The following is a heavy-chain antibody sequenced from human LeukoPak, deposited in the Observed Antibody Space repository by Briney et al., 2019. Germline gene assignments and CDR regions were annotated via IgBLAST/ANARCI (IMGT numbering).Heavy chain of an antibody. D-gene: IGHD3-16*01. Sequence: LTXAISGDSVSXXSATXTWIRQSPSRGLEWLGRTYYRSKWYVDYAVSLKGRITINPDTSKNQFSLQLNSVTPDDTAVYYCARLIGSSWFDSWGQGTLVTVSS. V-gene: IGHV6-1*01. CDR3: ARLIGSSWFDS. CDR2: TYYRSKWYV. CDR1: GDSVSXXSAT. J-gene: IGHJ5*01.